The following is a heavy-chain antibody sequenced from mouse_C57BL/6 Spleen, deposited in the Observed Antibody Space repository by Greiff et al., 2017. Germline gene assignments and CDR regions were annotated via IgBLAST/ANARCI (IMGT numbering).Heavy chain of an antibody. D-gene: IGHD2-2*01. CDR2: IDPETGGT. CDR3: TRRGYMVTYYFDY. J-gene: IGHJ2*01. CDR1: GYTFTDYE. V-gene: IGHV1-15*01. Sequence: VQLQQSGAELVRPGASVTLSCKASGYTFTDYEMHWVKQTPVYGLEWIGAIDPETGGTAYNQKFKGKAILTADKSSSTAYMELRSLTSEDSAVYYCTRRGYMVTYYFDYWGQGTTLTVSS.